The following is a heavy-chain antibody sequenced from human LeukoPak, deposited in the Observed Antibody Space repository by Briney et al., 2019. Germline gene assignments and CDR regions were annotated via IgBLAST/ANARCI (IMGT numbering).Heavy chain of an antibody. D-gene: IGHD6-13*01. CDR3: ARGLSSWHSY. CDR2: IYRSGST. V-gene: IGHV4-38-2*01. CDR1: GYSISSGYY. Sequence: SETLSLTCAVFGYSISSGYYWGWIRQPPGKGLEWIGSIYRSGSTYYNPSLKSRVTTSVDTSKNQLFLKLTSVTAADTAMYYCARGLSSWHSYWGQGTPVTVSS. J-gene: IGHJ4*02.